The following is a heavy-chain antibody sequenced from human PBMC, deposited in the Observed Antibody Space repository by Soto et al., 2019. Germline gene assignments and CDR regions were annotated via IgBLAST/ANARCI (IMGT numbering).Heavy chain of an antibody. CDR1: GFTFSSYE. CDR3: ARDLGKGYYDFGSGYYSPEYYYGMDV. Sequence: PGGSLRLSCAASGFTFSSYEMNWVRQAPGKGLEWVSYVSSSGSTIYYADSVKGRFTISRDNAKNSLYLQMNSLRAEDTAVYYCARDLGKGYYDFGSGYYSPEYYYGMDVWGQGTTVTVSS. J-gene: IGHJ6*02. D-gene: IGHD3-3*01. V-gene: IGHV3-48*03. CDR2: VSSSGSTI.